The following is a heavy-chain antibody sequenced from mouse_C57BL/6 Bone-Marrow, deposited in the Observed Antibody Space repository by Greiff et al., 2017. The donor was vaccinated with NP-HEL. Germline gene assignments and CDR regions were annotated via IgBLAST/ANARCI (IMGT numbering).Heavy chain of an antibody. V-gene: IGHV2-9-1*01. CDR2: IWTGGGT. CDR3: ARSLSVVANWYFDV. CDR1: GFSLTSYA. J-gene: IGHJ1*03. D-gene: IGHD1-1*01. Sequence: VQLVESGPGLVAPSQSLSITCTVSGFSLTSYAISWVRQPPGKGLEWLGVIWTGGGTNYNSALKSRLSISKDNSKSQVFLKMNSLQTDDTARYYCARSLSVVANWYFDVWGTGTTVTVSS.